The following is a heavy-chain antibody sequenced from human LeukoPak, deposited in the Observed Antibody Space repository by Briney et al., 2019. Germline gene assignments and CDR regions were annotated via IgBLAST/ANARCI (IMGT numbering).Heavy chain of an antibody. V-gene: IGHV4-59*01. J-gene: IGHJ4*02. Sequence: SETLSLTCTVSGGSISSYYWSWIRQPPGKGLEWIGYIYYSGSTNYNPSLKSRVTISVDTSKNQFSLKLSSVTAADTAVYYCARDDSYYYVSGEFDYWGQGTLVTVSS. CDR1: GGSISSYY. CDR3: ARDDSYYYVSGEFDY. D-gene: IGHD3-10*02. CDR2: IYYSGST.